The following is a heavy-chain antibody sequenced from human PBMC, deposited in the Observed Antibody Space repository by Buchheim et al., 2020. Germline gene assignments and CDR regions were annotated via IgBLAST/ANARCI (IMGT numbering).Heavy chain of an antibody. CDR2: LSYSGST. CDR3: ARCWTRSGYSTDFDY. D-gene: IGHD3-22*01. CDR1: GGSIRSGDNY. Sequence: QVQLQESGPGLVKPSQTLSLTCTVSGGSIRSGDNYWSWIRQPPGKGLEWIGYLSYSGSTHYHPSLKSRVTISIDTSKNQFSLELSSVTAADTAVYYCARCWTRSGYSTDFDYWGQGTL. J-gene: IGHJ4*02. V-gene: IGHV4-30-4*01.